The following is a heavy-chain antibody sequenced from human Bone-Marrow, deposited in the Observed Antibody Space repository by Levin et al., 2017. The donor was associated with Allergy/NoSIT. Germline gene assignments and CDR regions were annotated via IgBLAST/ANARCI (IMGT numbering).Heavy chain of an antibody. J-gene: IGHJ4*02. D-gene: IGHD4/OR15-4a*01. V-gene: IGHV3-23*01. CDR3: AKDPFRTMVTAFDY. CDR1: GFTFRSYA. Sequence: PGGSLRLXCXASGFTFRSYAMSWVRQAPGKGLEWVSSISGSGDFTSSADSAYYAASVKGRFTISRDNAQNMLFLQMNRLRPEDAAVYYCAKDPFRTMVTAFDYWGQGTLVNVSS. CDR2: ISGSGDFTSSADSA.